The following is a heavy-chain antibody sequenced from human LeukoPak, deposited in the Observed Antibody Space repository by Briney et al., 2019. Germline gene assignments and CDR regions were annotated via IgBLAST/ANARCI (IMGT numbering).Heavy chain of an antibody. CDR1: GGTFISYA. D-gene: IGHD1-7*01. V-gene: IGHV1-69*01. J-gene: IGHJ4*02. CDR2: IIPIFGTA. CDR3: ARGGRNYFDSAIDY. Sequence: SVKVSCKASGGTFISYAISWVRQAPGQGLEWMGGIIPIFGTANYAQKFQGRVTITADESTSTAYIELSSLRSEDTAVYYCARGGRNYFDSAIDYWGQGTLVTVSS.